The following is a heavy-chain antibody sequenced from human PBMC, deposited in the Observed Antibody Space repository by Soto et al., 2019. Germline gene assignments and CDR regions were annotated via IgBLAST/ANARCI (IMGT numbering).Heavy chain of an antibody. CDR2: IRSKAYGGTT. V-gene: IGHV3-49*03. Sequence: WSLRLSCTASVFTFGDYAMSWFRQAPGKGLEWVGFIRSKAYGGTTEYAASVKGRFTISRDDSKSIAYLQMNSLKTEDTAVYYCTRAGSSSSGGFDYWGQGTLVTVSS. CDR1: VFTFGDYA. J-gene: IGHJ4*02. D-gene: IGHD6-6*01. CDR3: TRAGSSSSGGFDY.